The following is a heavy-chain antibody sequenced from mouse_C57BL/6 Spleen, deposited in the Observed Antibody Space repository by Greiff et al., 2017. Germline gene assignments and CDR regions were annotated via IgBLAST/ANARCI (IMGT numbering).Heavy chain of an antibody. V-gene: IGHV1-15*01. CDR1: GYTFTDYE. Sequence: VQLQESGAELVRPGASVTLSCKASGYTFTDYEMHWVKQTPVHGLEWIGAIDPETGGTAYNQKFKGKAILTADKSSSTAYMELRSLTSEDSAVYYCTRSSLGLPSAYWGQGTLVTVSA. D-gene: IGHD2-10*01. CDR2: IDPETGGT. CDR3: TRSSLGLPSAY. J-gene: IGHJ3*01.